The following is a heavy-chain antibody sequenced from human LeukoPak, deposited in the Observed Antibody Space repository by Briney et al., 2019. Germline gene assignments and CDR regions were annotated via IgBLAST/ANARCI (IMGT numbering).Heavy chain of an antibody. CDR3: TTDSPYYYDSSGYFVHAFDI. CDR1: GFNFSNAW. Sequence: GGSLRLSCAASGFNFSNAWMSWVRQAPGKGLAWVGRIKSKNDGGTPDYAAPVSGRFTISRDDSPNTPDPQMNSLHTEAPALHYCTTDSPYYYDSSGYFVHAFDIWGQGTMVTVSS. CDR2: IKSKNDGGTP. J-gene: IGHJ3*02. D-gene: IGHD3-22*01. V-gene: IGHV3-15*01.